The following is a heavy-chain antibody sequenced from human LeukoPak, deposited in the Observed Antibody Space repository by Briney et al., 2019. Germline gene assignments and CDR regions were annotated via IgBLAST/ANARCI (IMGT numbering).Heavy chain of an antibody. V-gene: IGHV3-30*04. J-gene: IGHJ4*02. CDR3: APPDIPEGYFDY. D-gene: IGHD2-2*02. CDR2: ISYDGSNK. CDR1: GFTFSSYA. Sequence: QPGGSLRLSCAASGFTFSSYAMHWVRQAPGKGLEWVAVISYDGSNKYYADSVKGRFTISRDNSKNTLYLQMNSLRAEDTAVYYCAPPDIPEGYFDYWGQGTLVTVSS.